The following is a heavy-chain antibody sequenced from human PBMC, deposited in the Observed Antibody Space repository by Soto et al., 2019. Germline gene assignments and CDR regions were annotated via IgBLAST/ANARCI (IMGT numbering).Heavy chain of an antibody. J-gene: IGHJ5*02. Sequence: SATLSLTCSVSGDSISTYYWSWIRQPPGKGLEWIGYIYYSGSTNYNPSLKSRVIISVDTSKNQFSLKLTSVTAADTAVYYCARAMGYYASGSYFDPWGQGILVTVS. CDR1: GDSISTYY. CDR2: IYYSGST. CDR3: ARAMGYYASGSYFDP. V-gene: IGHV4-59*01. D-gene: IGHD3-10*01.